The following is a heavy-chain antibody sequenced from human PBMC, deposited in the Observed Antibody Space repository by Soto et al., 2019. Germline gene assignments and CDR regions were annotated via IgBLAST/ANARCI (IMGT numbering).Heavy chain of an antibody. CDR2: INANSGGT. V-gene: IGHV1-2*02. D-gene: IGHD6-13*01. Sequence: ASVKVSCKASGYTFTDYYMHWVRQAPGQGLEWMGWINANSGGTNYPQKFQGRVTMTRDTSISTAYMELSSLRSDDTAVYYCASGVSSNWPEFWGKGTLVPVSS. CDR1: GYTFTDYY. CDR3: ASGVSSNWPEF. J-gene: IGHJ4*02.